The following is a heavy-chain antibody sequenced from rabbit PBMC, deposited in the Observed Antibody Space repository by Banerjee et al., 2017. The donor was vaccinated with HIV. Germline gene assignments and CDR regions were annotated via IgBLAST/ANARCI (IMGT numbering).Heavy chain of an antibody. CDR2: IDPVFGST. J-gene: IGHJ4*01. CDR3: ARGVYYTYGYAGYAYATGLDL. CDR1: GFDFSSYY. Sequence: QLKESGGGLVQPGGSLKLSCKASGFDFSSYYMSWVRQAPGKGLEWIGYIDPVFGSTYYASWVNGRFTISSHNAQNTLYLQLNSLTAADTATYFCARGVYYTYGYAGYAYATGLDLWGPGTLVTVS. V-gene: IGHV1S7*01. D-gene: IGHD6-1*01.